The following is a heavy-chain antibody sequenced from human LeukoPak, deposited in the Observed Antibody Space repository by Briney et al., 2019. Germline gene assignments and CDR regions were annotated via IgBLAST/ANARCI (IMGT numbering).Heavy chain of an antibody. J-gene: IGHJ3*01. V-gene: IGHV1-18*01. Sequence: ASVKVSCKGSHYTFTSYDINWVRQAPGQGLEWVGWISTYTGDTEYAQKLQDRVTMTSDTSTTTAYMELRSLRYDDTAVYYCATGRYCSRTKCYVHAFDVWGQGTVVAVSS. CDR1: HYTFTSYD. CDR3: ATGRYCSRTKCYVHAFDV. CDR2: ISTYTGDT. D-gene: IGHD2-2*01.